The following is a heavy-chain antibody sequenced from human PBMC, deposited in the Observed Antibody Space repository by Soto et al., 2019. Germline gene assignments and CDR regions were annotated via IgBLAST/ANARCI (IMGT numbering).Heavy chain of an antibody. J-gene: IGHJ4*02. V-gene: IGHV3-30*18. CDR1: GFTFNSYG. CDR2: ISHDGTNK. D-gene: IGHD1-26*01. CDR3: AKTPWEKYYSSWFDC. Sequence: QVQLVESGGGVVQPGRSLRLSCAASGFTFNSYGMPWVRQAPGKGLEWVASISHDGTNKYYVDSVKGRFTISRDNSKNTLYLQMNSLRAEDTAVYYCAKTPWEKYYSSWFDCGGQGTLVTVSS.